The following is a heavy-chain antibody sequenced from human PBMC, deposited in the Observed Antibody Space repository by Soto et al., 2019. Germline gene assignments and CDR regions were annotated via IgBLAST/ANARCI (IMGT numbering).Heavy chain of an antibody. CDR3: ARDTFGGAYDFLQ. J-gene: IGHJ4*02. Sequence: EVQLVESGGGLVQPGGSLRLSCAASGFTVSSFYMTWVRQAPGKGLQWVAVISSGGSTYYADSGKGRFTISRDNSKNTLYLERNSLRAEDTAVYYCARDTFGGAYDFLQGGQGTLVTVSS. D-gene: IGHD3-3*01. CDR1: GFTVSSFY. V-gene: IGHV3-66*01. CDR2: ISSGGST.